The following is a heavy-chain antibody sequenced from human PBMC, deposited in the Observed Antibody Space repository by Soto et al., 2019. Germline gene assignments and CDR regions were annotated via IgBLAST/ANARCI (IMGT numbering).Heavy chain of an antibody. J-gene: IGHJ4*02. V-gene: IGHV3-11*01. CDR2: ISGNGRII. D-gene: IGHD3-9*01. Sequence: QVRLVESGGGLVKPGGSLRLSCATSGFIFSDYYMHWIRQAPGKGLEWISYISGNGRIIQYADSAKGRFTISRDNAKNSLNLQRNSLREVDTALYFCARDFVVDSRTDFDYWGQGSLVTVSS. CDR1: GFIFSDYY. CDR3: ARDFVVDSRTDFDY.